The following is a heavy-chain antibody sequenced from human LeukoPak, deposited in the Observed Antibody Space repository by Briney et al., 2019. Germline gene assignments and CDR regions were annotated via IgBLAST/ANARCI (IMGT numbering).Heavy chain of an antibody. D-gene: IGHD6-6*01. J-gene: IGHJ6*02. CDR3: ARGGLPASIGDAMDV. Sequence: ASVRVSCKASGYSFSSYSINWVRQAPGQCFEWMGWISGYKDNTNYAQKFKDRVTMTTDTSRSTDYMELRKLRSDDTAIYYCARGGLPASIGDAMDVWGQGTKVTVSS. CDR2: ISGYKDNT. CDR1: GYSFSSYS. V-gene: IGHV1-18*04.